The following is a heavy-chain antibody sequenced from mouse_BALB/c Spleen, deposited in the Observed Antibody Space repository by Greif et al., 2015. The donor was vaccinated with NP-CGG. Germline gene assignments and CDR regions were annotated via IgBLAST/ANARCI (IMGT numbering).Heavy chain of an antibody. J-gene: IGHJ4*01. CDR1: GFTFNTYT. D-gene: IGHD1-1*01. CDR3: TVVAAMDY. V-gene: IGHV10-1*02. CDR2: IRSKSNNYAT. Sequence: EVKLVESGGGLVQPKGSLKLSCAASGFTFNTYTMNWVRQAPGKGLEWVARIRSKSNNYATYYADSVKDRFTISRDDSQSMLYLQMNNLKTEDTAMYYCTVVAAMDYWGQGTSVTVSS.